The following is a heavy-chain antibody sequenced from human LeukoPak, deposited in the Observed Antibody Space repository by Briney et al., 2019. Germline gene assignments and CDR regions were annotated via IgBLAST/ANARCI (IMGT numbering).Heavy chain of an antibody. D-gene: IGHD2-15*01. CDR2: IPDSGST. Sequence: SQTMSLTCILAAPSITSYYWGWIRQLPRQGLEWDGSIPDSGSTNYNAFPKSRITISGDTPGNQVSRKLSSVTAADTAVYYCARKISYISVFDYWGQGTLVTVSS. V-gene: IGHV4-59*01. J-gene: IGHJ4*02. CDR3: ARKISYISVFDY. CDR1: APSITSYY.